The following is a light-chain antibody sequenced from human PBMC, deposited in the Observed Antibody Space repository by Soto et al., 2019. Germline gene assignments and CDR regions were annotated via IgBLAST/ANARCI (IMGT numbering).Light chain of an antibody. CDR2: AAS. J-gene: IGKJ1*01. V-gene: IGKV1-5*01. CDR3: QQYHTDCT. CDR1: ESIDNW. Sequence: DIQMTQSPSTLSASVGDTVTITCRASESIDNWLAWYQQKPGKAPKLLIFAASTLIRGVPSSFSGRGSGTEFTLTINSLQVDDYATFYCQQYHTDCTFGQGTKVEIK.